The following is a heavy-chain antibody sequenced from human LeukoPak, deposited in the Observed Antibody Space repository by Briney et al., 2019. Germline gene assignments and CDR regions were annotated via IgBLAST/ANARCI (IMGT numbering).Heavy chain of an antibody. D-gene: IGHD3-10*01. CDR2: INPNSGGT. V-gene: IGHV1-2*04. J-gene: IGHJ4*02. Sequence: ASVKVSCKASGYTFTGYYMHWVRQAPGQGLEWMGWINPNSGGTNYAQKFQGWVTMTRDTSISTAYMELSRLRSDDTAVYYCATALSGSYYKGPGYWGQGTLVTVSS. CDR3: ATALSGSYYKGPGY. CDR1: GYTFTGYY.